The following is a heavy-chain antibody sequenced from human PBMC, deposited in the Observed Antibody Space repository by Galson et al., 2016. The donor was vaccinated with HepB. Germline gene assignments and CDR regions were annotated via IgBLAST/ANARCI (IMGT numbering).Heavy chain of an antibody. CDR2: LNPDGSTS. V-gene: IGHV3-7*01. Sequence: SLRLSCAVSGLTFSTSCMSWVRQSPGTGLEWVASLNPDGSTSYYVDSLKGRSIVSRDNPKNSVYLQMDSLRVEDTAVYYCPRDLSYGRFDYWGQGTLVIVSS. D-gene: IGHD3-10*01. J-gene: IGHJ4*02. CDR3: PRDLSYGRFDY. CDR1: GLTFSTSC.